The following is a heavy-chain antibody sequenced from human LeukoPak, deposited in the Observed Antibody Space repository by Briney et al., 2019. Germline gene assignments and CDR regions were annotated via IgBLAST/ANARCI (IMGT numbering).Heavy chain of an antibody. V-gene: IGHV4-39*01. CDR3: ARLPDCSSTSCYLPYNWFDP. D-gene: IGHD2-2*01. CDR1: GGSISSSSYY. Sequence: SETLSLTCTVSGGSISSSSYYWGWIRQPPGKGLEWIGSIYYSGCTYYNPSLKSRVTISVDTSKNQFSLKLSSVTAADTAVYYCARLPDCSSTSCYLPYNWFDPWGQGTLATVSS. CDR2: IYYSGCT. J-gene: IGHJ5*02.